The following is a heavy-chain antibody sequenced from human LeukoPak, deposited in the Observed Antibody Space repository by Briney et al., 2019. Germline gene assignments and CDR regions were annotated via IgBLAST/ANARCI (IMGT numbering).Heavy chain of an antibody. D-gene: IGHD4-17*01. CDR2: INHSGST. Sequence: PSETLSLTCAVYGGSFSGYYWSWIRQPPGKGLEWIGEINHSGSTNYNPSLKSRVTISVDTSKNQFSLELSSVTAADTAVYYCARGGVTTVTPIYYYYYGMDVWGQGTTVTVSS. CDR3: ARGGVTTVTPIYYYYYGMDV. CDR1: GGSFSGYY. J-gene: IGHJ6*02. V-gene: IGHV4-34*01.